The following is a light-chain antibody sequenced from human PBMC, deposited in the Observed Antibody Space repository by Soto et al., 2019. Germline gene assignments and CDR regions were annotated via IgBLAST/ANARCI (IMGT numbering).Light chain of an antibody. CDR2: GAS. V-gene: IGKV3-15*01. CDR3: QQYSNWPWT. Sequence: EIVMTQSPAILSVSPGEKATVSYRASQSVTSYLAWYQQTPGQAPRLLIQGASARATDVPARFSGSGSGTELTLTISSLQSEDFAVYYCQQYSNWPWTFGQGTKVEI. J-gene: IGKJ1*01. CDR1: QSVTSY.